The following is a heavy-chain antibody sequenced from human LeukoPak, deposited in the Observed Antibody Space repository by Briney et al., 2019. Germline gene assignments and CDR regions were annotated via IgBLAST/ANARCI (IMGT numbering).Heavy chain of an antibody. CDR2: IYYSGTT. J-gene: IGHJ4*02. D-gene: IGHD3-3*01. V-gene: IGHV4-59*01. CDR3: TSWRGGYFDY. Sequence: PSETLSLTCTVSGGSISSYYWSWLRQPPGKGLEWIGYIYYSGTTNYNPSLKSRVTISVDTSKNQFSLNLTSVTAADTAVYYCTSWRGGYFDYWGQGTLVTVSS. CDR1: GGSISSYY.